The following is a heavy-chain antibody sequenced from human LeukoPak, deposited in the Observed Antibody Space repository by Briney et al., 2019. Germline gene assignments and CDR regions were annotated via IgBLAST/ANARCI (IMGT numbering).Heavy chain of an antibody. D-gene: IGHD3-10*01. CDR2: INHSGST. CDR3: ARFFYYGSGSYYRIDY. J-gene: IGHJ4*02. V-gene: IGHV4-34*01. Sequence: SETLSLTCAVYGGSFSGYYWSWIRQPPGKGLEWIGEINHSGSTNYNPSLKSRVTISLDTSKKQFSLKLNSVTAADTAVYYCARFFYYGSGSYYRIDYWGQGTLVTVSS. CDR1: GGSFSGYY.